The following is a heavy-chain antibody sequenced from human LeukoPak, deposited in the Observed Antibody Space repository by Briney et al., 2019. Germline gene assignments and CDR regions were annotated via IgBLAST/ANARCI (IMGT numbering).Heavy chain of an antibody. J-gene: IGHJ5*02. CDR3: ARRIGNWFDP. CDR2: IYYSGST. V-gene: IGHV4-59*08. CDR1: GGSINTYY. Sequence: SETLSLTCTVSGGSINTYYWSWIRQPPGKGLEWIGSIYYSGSTNYNPSLKSRVTISLDTSKNQFSLKLSSVTAADTAVYYCARRIGNWFDPWGQGTLVTVSS. D-gene: IGHD2-21*01.